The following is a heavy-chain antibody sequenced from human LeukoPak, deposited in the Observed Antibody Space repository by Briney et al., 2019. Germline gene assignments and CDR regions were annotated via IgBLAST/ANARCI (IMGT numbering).Heavy chain of an antibody. V-gene: IGHV1-2*06. J-gene: IGHJ4*02. Sequence: ASVKVSCKASGYTFTDYYMHWVRQAPGQGLEWMGRINPNSGGTNYAQDFQGRVTMTKDTSIGTAYMELSRLRSDDTAVYYCATLSDSSSDYWGQGTLVTVSS. CDR3: ATLSDSSSDY. CDR2: INPNSGGT. D-gene: IGHD6-13*01. CDR1: GYTFTDYY.